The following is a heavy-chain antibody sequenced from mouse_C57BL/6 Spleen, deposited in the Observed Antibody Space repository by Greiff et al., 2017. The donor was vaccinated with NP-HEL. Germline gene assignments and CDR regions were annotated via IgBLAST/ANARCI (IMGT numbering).Heavy chain of an antibody. Sequence: EVQLQQSGPELVKPGASVKISCKASGYTFTDYYMNWVKQSHGKSLEWIGDINPNNGGTSYNQKFKGKATLTVDKSSSTAYMELRSLTSEDSAVYYCARSPARLITTPHFDVWGTGTTVTVSS. J-gene: IGHJ1*03. D-gene: IGHD1-1*01. V-gene: IGHV1-26*01. CDR1: GYTFTDYY. CDR2: INPNNGGT. CDR3: ARSPARLITTPHFDV.